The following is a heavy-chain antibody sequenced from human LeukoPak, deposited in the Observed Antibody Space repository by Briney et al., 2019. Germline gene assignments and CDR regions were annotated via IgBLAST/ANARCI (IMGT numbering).Heavy chain of an antibody. CDR1: GGSISSSSYY. CDR2: VYYSGST. J-gene: IGHJ5*02. Sequence: SETLSLTCTVSGGSISSSSYYWGWIRQPPGKGLEWIGSVYYSGSTYYNPSLKSRVTISVDTSKNQFSLKLSSVTAADTAVYYCARRRGYSSGWSASWFDPWGQGTLVTVS. V-gene: IGHV4-39*01. CDR3: ARRRGYSSGWSASWFDP. D-gene: IGHD6-19*01.